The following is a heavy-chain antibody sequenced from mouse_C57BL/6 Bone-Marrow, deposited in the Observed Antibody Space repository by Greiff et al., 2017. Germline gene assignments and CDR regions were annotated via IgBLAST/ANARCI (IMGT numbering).Heavy chain of an antibody. CDR1: GSLFPTTW. Sequence: SGAELVRPGTSVKLSCKASGSLFPTTWLGWAKQRPGHGLEWIGDIYPGGGYTNYNEKFKGKATLTADKSSSTAYRQFSSLTSEDSAIYYCARGYYGSFFDYWGQGTTLTVSS. D-gene: IGHD1-1*01. J-gene: IGHJ2*01. CDR2: IYPGGGYT. CDR3: ARGYYGSFFDY. V-gene: IGHV1-63*01.